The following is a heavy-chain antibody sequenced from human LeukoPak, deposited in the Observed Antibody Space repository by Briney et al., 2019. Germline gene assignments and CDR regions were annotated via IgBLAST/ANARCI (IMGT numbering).Heavy chain of an antibody. Sequence: SGTLSLTCTVSGGSISSYYWSWIRQPPGKGLEWIGYIHYSGITNYNPSLRGRVTISVDTSKNQFSLKVSSVTAADTAVYYCARVSRDSSGWFPNFDYWGQGTLVTVSS. J-gene: IGHJ4*02. CDR3: ARVSRDSSGWFPNFDY. CDR2: IHYSGIT. V-gene: IGHV4-59*01. D-gene: IGHD6-19*01. CDR1: GGSISSYY.